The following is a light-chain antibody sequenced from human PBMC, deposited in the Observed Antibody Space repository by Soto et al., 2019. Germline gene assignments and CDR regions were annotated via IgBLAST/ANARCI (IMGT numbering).Light chain of an antibody. CDR1: QSVYSNY. V-gene: IGKV3-20*01. Sequence: MVLTQSPGTLSLSPGERATLSCRASQSVYSNYLAWYQQKPGQAPRLLIYGASSRATGIPVRFSGSGSGTDFTLTISRLEPEDFAVYYCQHYENAATFGQGTRLEVK. CDR3: QHYENAAT. J-gene: IGKJ5*01. CDR2: GAS.